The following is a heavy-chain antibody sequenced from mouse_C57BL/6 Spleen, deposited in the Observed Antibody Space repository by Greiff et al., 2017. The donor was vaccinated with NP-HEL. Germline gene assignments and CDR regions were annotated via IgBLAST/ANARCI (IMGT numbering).Heavy chain of an antibody. Sequence: QVQLQQPGAELVRPGSSVKLSCKASGYTFTSYWMDWVKQRPGQGLEWIGNIYPSDSETHYNQKFKDKATLTVDKSSSTAYMQLSSLTSEDSAVYYCARSITTVVAGDYWGQGTTLTVSS. CDR2: IYPSDSET. J-gene: IGHJ2*01. CDR3: ARSITTVVAGDY. V-gene: IGHV1-61*01. D-gene: IGHD1-1*01. CDR1: GYTFTSYW.